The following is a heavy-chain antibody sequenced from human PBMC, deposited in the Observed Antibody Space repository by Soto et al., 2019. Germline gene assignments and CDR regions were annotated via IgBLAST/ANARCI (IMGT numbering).Heavy chain of an antibody. Sequence: SETLSLTCTVSGDSMNSYYWSWIRQPPGKGLEWVGYIYYSGSTHYNPSLKSRVTISLDTSKKQFSLRVTSVTAADTAIYYCARVGAASRNYYYYGVDVWGQGTTVTVSS. CDR2: IYYSGST. CDR3: ARVGAASRNYYYYGVDV. D-gene: IGHD3-16*01. CDR1: GDSMNSYY. J-gene: IGHJ6*02. V-gene: IGHV4-59*01.